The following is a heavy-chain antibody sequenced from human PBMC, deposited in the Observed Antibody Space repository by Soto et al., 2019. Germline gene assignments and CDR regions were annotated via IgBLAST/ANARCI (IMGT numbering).Heavy chain of an antibody. Sequence: PGGSLRLSCAASGFTFSSYSMNWVRQAPGKGLEWVSSISSSSSYIYYADSVKGRFTISRDNAENLVFLQMSSLRAEDAAVYYCARPNIPGSYLDCDYWGQGTLVTVSS. CDR1: GFTFSSYS. D-gene: IGHD1-26*01. CDR2: ISSSSSYI. CDR3: ARPNIPGSYLDCDY. J-gene: IGHJ4*02. V-gene: IGHV3-21*01.